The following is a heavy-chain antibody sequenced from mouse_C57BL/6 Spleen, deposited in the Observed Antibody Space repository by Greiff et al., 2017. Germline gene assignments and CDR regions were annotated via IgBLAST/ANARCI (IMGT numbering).Heavy chain of an antibody. Sequence: VQLQQSGAELVRPGTSVKVSCKASGYAFTNYLIEWVKQRPGQGLEWIGVINPGSGGTNYNEKFKSKATMTADKSSSTAYMQLSSLTSEDAAVYFCARSSYYGPHMDYWGQGTSVTVSS. J-gene: IGHJ4*01. CDR2: INPGSGGT. CDR3: ARSSYYGPHMDY. D-gene: IGHD1-1*02. CDR1: GYAFTNYL. V-gene: IGHV1-54*01.